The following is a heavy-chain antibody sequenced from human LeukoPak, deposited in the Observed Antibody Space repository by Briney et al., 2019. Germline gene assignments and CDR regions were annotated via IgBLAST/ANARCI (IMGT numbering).Heavy chain of an antibody. CDR2: IFSKRNA. V-gene: IGHV4-28*01. CDR1: GYSISSNNC. CDR3: ARNQAVTGNHAAMDI. Sequence: SDTLSLTCTIPGYSISSNNCWGWIRQPPGKGLEWVGYIFSKRNASYNSSLKSRLTMSVDTSKNQFSLNLRSVTAEDTAVYYCARNQAVTGNHAAMDIWGQGTMVTATS. J-gene: IGHJ3*02. D-gene: IGHD6-19*01.